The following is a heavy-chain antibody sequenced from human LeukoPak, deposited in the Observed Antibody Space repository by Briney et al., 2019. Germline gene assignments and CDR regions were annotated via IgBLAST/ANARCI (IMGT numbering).Heavy chain of an antibody. CDR2: IYSGGNT. CDR1: GFTVSSCY. CDR3: ARLIAATGRLYFDY. V-gene: IGHV3-53*01. J-gene: IGHJ4*02. D-gene: IGHD6-13*01. Sequence: GGSLRLSCAASGFTVSSCYMSWVRQAQGKGLEYVSVIYSGGNTYYAGSVKGRFTISRDNSKNTVYLQTNSLRAEDTAVYYCARLIAATGRLYFDYWGQGTLVTVSS.